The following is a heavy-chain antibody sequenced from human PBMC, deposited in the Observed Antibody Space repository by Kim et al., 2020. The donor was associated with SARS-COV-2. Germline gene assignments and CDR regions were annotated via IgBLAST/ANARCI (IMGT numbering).Heavy chain of an antibody. CDR3: ARAVGIVGATKGWDYYYYGMDV. J-gene: IGHJ6*02. CDR1: GGTFSSYA. V-gene: IGHV1-69*13. CDR2: IIPIFGTA. D-gene: IGHD1-26*01. Sequence: SVKVSCKASGGTFSSYAISWVRQAPGQGLEWMGGIIPIFGTANYAQKFQGRVTITADESTSTAYMELSSLRSEDTAVYYCARAVGIVGATKGWDYYYYGMDVWGQGTTVTVSS.